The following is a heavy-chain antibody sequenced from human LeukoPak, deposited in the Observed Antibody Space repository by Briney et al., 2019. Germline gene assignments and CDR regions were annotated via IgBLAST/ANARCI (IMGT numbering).Heavy chain of an antibody. D-gene: IGHD4-17*01. Sequence: QPGRSLRLSCAASGFTFSRYGMHWVRQAPGKGLECVAVMWYDGSNKCYADSVKGRFTISRDNSKNTLYLQMNSLRAEDTAVYYCAKNGDNSFDYWGQGTLVTVSS. CDR1: GFTFSRYG. CDR2: MWYDGSNK. V-gene: IGHV3-33*06. CDR3: AKNGDNSFDY. J-gene: IGHJ4*02.